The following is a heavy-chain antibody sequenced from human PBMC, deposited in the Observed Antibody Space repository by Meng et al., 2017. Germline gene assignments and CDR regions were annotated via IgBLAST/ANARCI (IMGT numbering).Heavy chain of an antibody. D-gene: IGHD3-9*01. CDR1: GYTFTSYA. V-gene: IGHV7-4-1*02. Sequence: SVTVSCKASGYTFTSYATNWVRQAPGQGVEWMGWINTNTGNPTYAQGFTGRFVFSLDTSVSTAYLQTSSLKAEDTAVYYCARDGQYYDILTGYRHFDYWGQGTLVTVSS. CDR3: ARDGQYYDILTGYRHFDY. CDR2: INTNTGNP. J-gene: IGHJ4*02.